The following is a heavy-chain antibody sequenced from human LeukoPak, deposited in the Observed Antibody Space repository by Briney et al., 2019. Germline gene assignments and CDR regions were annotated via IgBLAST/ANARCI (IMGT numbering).Heavy chain of an antibody. CDR2: SRNRGAGYTT. J-gene: IGHJ4*02. D-gene: IGHD3-3*02. Sequence: PGGSLRLSCAASGFIFSDYYMDWVRQAPGKGLEWVGRSRNRGAGYTTDYAASVKGRFIISRDDSRSSLYPQMDSLKSEDTAVYYRARDHFWSYEYWGQGTLVTVSP. V-gene: IGHV3-72*01. CDR3: ARDHFWSYEY. CDR1: GFIFSDYY.